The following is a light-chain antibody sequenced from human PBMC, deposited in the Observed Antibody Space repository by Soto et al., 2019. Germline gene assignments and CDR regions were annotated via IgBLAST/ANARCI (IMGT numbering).Light chain of an antibody. CDR2: EVS. J-gene: IGLJ1*01. CDR1: SSGVGGYNY. V-gene: IGLV2-8*01. CDR3: SSYAGSNNFEV. Sequence: SALTPPPSASGSPGQSVAISCPGTSSGVGGYNYVSWYQQHPGKAPKLMIYEVSKRPSGVPDRFSGSKSGNTASLTVSGLQAEDEADYYCSSYAGSNNFEVFGTGTKVTVL.